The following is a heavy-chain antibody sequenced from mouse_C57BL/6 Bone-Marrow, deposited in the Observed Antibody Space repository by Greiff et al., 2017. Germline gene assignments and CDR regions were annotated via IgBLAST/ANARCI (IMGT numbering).Heavy chain of an antibody. Sequence: DVKLVESGGDLVKPGGSLKLSCAASGFTFSSYGMSWVRQTPDTRLEWVATISSGGSYTYYPDSVKGRFTISRDNAKNTLYLQMSSLKSEDTAMYYCARYSNLDYWGQGTTLTVSS. CDR1: GFTFSSYG. CDR2: ISSGGSYT. J-gene: IGHJ2*01. D-gene: IGHD2-5*01. V-gene: IGHV5-6*02. CDR3: ARYSNLDY.